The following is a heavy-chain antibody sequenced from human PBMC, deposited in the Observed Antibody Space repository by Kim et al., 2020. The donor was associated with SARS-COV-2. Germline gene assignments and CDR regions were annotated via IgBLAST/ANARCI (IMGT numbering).Heavy chain of an antibody. D-gene: IGHD3-22*01. V-gene: IGHV3-33*05. Sequence: GGSLRLSCAASGFTFSSYGMHWVRQAPGKGLEWVAVISYDGGNKYSADSVKGRFTISRDNSKNTLYLQMNSLRAEDTAVYYCARSRNYYWSDFDYWGQGTLVTVSS. CDR3: ARSRNYYWSDFDY. CDR2: ISYDGGNK. J-gene: IGHJ4*02. CDR1: GFTFSSYG.